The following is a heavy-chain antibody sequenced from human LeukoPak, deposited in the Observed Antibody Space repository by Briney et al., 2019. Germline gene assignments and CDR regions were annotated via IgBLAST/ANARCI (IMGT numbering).Heavy chain of an antibody. Sequence: GASVTVSFKSSDYIFTCYYIHWVRQAPGQGLEWMGWINPNSGGTNYAQKFQGRVTMTRDTSISTAYMELSRLISDDTAVYYCARVEWPGHDGFDIWGQGTMVTVSS. CDR2: INPNSGGT. J-gene: IGHJ3*02. V-gene: IGHV1-2*02. CDR3: ARVEWPGHDGFDI. D-gene: IGHD2-8*01. CDR1: DYIFTCYY.